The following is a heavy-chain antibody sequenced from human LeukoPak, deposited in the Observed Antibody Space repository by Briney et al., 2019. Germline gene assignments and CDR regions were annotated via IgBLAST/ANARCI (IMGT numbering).Heavy chain of an antibody. CDR3: ARHHRTAMVVAAFDI. CDR2: IYSGGST. J-gene: IGHJ3*02. Sequence: GSLRLSCAASGFTVSSNYMSWVRQAPGKGLEWVSVIYSGGSTYYADSVKGRFTISRDDSKNTLYLQMNSLRAEDTAVYYCARHHRTAMVVAAFDIWGQGTMVTVSS. D-gene: IGHD5-18*01. V-gene: IGHV3-53*01. CDR1: GFTVSSNY.